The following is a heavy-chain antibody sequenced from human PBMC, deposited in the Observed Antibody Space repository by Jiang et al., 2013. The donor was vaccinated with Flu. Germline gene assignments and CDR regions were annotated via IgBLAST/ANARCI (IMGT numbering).Heavy chain of an antibody. CDR3: ARDYGSGSYNPLYFDY. J-gene: IGHJ4*02. D-gene: IGHD3-10*01. V-gene: IGHV4-59*01. CDR2: IYYSGRH. Sequence: PPRKGLEWIGYIYYSGRHQLXTPPLKSRVTISVDTSKNQFSLKLSSVTAADTAVYYCARDYGSGSYNPLYFDYWGQGTLVTVSS.